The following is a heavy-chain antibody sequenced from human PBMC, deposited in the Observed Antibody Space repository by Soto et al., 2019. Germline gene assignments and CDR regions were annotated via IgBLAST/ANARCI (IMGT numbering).Heavy chain of an antibody. J-gene: IGHJ4*02. V-gene: IGHV3-64D*08. CDR1: GFTFSSYA. D-gene: IGHD4-17*01. CDR3: VKDSPSSTGTH. Sequence: TGGSLRISCSASGFTFSSYAMHWGRQAPGKGLEYVSAISSNGGSTYYADSVKGRFTISRDNSKNTLYLQMSSLRAEDTAVYYCVKDSPSSTGTHWGQGTLVTVSS. CDR2: ISSNGGST.